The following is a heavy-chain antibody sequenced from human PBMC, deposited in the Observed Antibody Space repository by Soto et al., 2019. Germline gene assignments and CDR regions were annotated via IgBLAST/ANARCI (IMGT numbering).Heavy chain of an antibody. CDR1: VGSISIGDYD. CDR2: IYYSGST. CDR3: ARGRKYYDILTGSSGGHYFDY. J-gene: IGHJ4*02. D-gene: IGHD3-9*01. Sequence: SETLSLTCTFSVGSISIGDYDWSWIRQPPGKGSAWIGYIYYSGSTYYNPSLKSRVTISVDTSKNQFSLKLSSVTDADTAVYYCARGRKYYDILTGSSGGHYFDYWGQGTLVTVSS. V-gene: IGHV4-30-4*01.